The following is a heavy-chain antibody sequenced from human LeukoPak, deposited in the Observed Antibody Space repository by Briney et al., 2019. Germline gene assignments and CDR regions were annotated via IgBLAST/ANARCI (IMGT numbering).Heavy chain of an antibody. Sequence: GGSLRLSCAASGFTFSSYAMHWVRRAPGKGLEWVAVISYDGSNKYYADSVKGRFTISRDNSKNTLYLQMNSLRAEDTAVYYCARDVQYSYGTFDYWGQGTLVTVSS. D-gene: IGHD5-18*01. CDR2: ISYDGSNK. CDR1: GFTFSSYA. CDR3: ARDVQYSYGTFDY. J-gene: IGHJ4*02. V-gene: IGHV3-30-3*01.